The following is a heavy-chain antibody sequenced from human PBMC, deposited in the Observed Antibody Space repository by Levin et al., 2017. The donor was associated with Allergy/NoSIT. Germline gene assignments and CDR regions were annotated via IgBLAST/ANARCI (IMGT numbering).Heavy chain of an antibody. CDR3: ARHGGVTMSSYWFDP. J-gene: IGHJ5*02. CDR1: GYSFTSYW. D-gene: IGHD4-17*01. CDR2: IYPGDSDT. Sequence: GESLKISCKGSGYSFTSYWIGWVRQMPGKGLEWMGIIYPGDSDTRYSPSFQGQVTISADKSISTAYLQWSSLKASDTAMYYCARHGGVTMSSYWFDPWGQGTLVTVSS. V-gene: IGHV5-51*01.